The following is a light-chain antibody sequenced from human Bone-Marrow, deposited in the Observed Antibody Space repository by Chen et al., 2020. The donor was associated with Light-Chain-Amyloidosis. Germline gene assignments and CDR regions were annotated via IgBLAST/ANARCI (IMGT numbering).Light chain of an antibody. CDR1: QTISSNY. Sequence: EIVLTQSPGTMAVSPGEGANLSCRASQTISSNYLTWYQQKFGQAPSLLIYGSYSRATGIPDRFTGSGSGTDFTLTINILEPEHFAMYYCQQYGTSPLTFGGVTKVEIK. CDR2: GSY. J-gene: IGKJ4*01. V-gene: IGKV3-20*01. CDR3: QQYGTSPLT.